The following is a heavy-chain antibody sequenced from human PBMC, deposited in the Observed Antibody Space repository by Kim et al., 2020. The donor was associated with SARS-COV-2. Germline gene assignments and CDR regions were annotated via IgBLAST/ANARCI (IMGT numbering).Heavy chain of an antibody. D-gene: IGHD1-26*01. Sequence: GGSLRLSCAASGFTFSSYAMHWVRQAPGKGLEWVAVISYDGSNKYYADSVKGRFTISRDNSKNTLYLQMNSLRAEDTAVYYCAREMGVHAFRDWGQGTLVTVSS. CDR3: AREMGVHAFRD. J-gene: IGHJ4*02. CDR2: ISYDGSNK. V-gene: IGHV3-30-3*01. CDR1: GFTFSSYA.